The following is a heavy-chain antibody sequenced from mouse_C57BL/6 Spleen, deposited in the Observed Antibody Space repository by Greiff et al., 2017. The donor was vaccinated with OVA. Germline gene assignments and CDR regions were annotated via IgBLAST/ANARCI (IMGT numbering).Heavy chain of an antibody. CDR3: ARQGDDYDVFFFAY. J-gene: IGHJ3*01. Sequence: VQLQQSGAELARPGASVKLSCKASGYTFTSYGISWVKQRTGQGLVWIGEIYPRSGNTYYNEKFKGKATLTADKSSSTAYMELRSLASEDSAVYFCARQGDDYDVFFFAYWGQGTLVTVSA. V-gene: IGHV1-81*01. D-gene: IGHD2-4*01. CDR1: GYTFTSYG. CDR2: IYPRSGNT.